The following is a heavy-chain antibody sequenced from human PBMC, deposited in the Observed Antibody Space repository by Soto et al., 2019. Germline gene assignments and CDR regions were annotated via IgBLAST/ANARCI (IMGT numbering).Heavy chain of an antibody. CDR3: ARLGGSCSSTSCYPGWFDP. J-gene: IGHJ5*02. CDR2: ISSSSSYI. Sequence: EVQLVESEGGLVKPGGSLRLSCAASGFTFSSYSMNWVRQAPGKGLEWVSSISSSSSYIYYADSVKGRFTISRDNAKNSLYLQMNSLRAEDTAVYYCARLGGSCSSTSCYPGWFDPWGQGTLVTVSS. D-gene: IGHD2-2*01. V-gene: IGHV3-21*01. CDR1: GFTFSSYS.